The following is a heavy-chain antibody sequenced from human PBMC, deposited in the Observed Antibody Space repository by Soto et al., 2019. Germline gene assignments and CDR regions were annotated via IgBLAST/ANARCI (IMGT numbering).Heavy chain of an antibody. J-gene: IGHJ2*01. CDR1: GGSTSSYY. D-gene: IGHD2-8*01. CDR2: IYYSGST. CDR3: ARESRWSGYFDL. V-gene: IGHV4-59*01. Sequence: SETLSLTCTVSGGSTSSYYWSWIRQPPGKGLEWIGYIYYSGSTDYNPSLKSRLTITVDTSKNQFSLNLSSVTAADTAVYYCARESRWSGYFDLWGRGTLVTVS.